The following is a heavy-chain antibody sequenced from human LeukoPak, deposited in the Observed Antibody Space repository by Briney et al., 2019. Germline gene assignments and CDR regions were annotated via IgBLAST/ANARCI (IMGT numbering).Heavy chain of an antibody. J-gene: IGHJ4*02. CDR2: INHSGST. CDR1: GGSFSGYY. Sequence: SETLSLTCAVYGGSFSGYYWSWIRQPPGKGLEWIGEINHSGSTNYNPSLKSRVTISVDTSKNQFSLKLSSVTAADTAVYYCARSPIAAAGTFDYWGQGTLVTVSS. V-gene: IGHV4-34*01. D-gene: IGHD6-13*01. CDR3: ARSPIAAAGTFDY.